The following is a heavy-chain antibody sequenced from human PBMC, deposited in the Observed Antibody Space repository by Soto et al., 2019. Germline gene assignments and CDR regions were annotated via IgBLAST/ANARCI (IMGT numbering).Heavy chain of an antibody. V-gene: IGHV3-23*01. J-gene: IGHJ4*02. CDR1: GITFGIRA. D-gene: IGHD3-10*01. CDR2: ITDTGGDT. CDR3: ARGSTDSYPGSRIFDF. Sequence: PGGSPRLSCVASGITFGIRAMSGVRQAPGEGLEWVSTITDTGGDTKYADSVRGRFTMSRENSKKTLYLQMNSLRVEDSALYYCARGSTDSYPGSRIFDFWGRGTLVTVSS.